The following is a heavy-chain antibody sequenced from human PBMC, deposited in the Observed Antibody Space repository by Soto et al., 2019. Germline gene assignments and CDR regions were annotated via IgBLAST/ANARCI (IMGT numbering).Heavy chain of an antibody. V-gene: IGHV1-2*02. Sequence: GASVKVSCKASGFSFTGYYIHWLRQAPGQGLEWMGWINAHSGGTEYAQKFQGRVTLTRDTSIATAYLTLTSLTSDDTALYYCAKDLTRQLAYWLDPWGQGTQVIVPQ. CDR3: AKDLTRQLAYWLDP. D-gene: IGHD6-6*01. CDR2: INAHSGGT. J-gene: IGHJ5*02. CDR1: GFSFTGYY.